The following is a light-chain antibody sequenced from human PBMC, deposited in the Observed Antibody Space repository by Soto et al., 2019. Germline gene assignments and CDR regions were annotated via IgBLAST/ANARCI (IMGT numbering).Light chain of an antibody. CDR2: EVS. CDR3: SSYTSSGTWV. V-gene: IGLV2-14*01. J-gene: IGLJ3*02. CDR1: SSDVGGYHY. Sequence: QYALTQPASVSGSPGQSITISCTGTSSDVGGYHYVSWYHQFPGKAPKLIISEVSNRPSGVSSRFSGSRSDNTASLTISGLQAEDEAAYYCSSYTSSGTWVFGGGTKVTVL.